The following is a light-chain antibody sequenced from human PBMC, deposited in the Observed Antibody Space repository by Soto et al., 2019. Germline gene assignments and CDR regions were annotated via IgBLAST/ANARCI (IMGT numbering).Light chain of an antibody. Sequence: DIQMTQSPSTLSASVGDRVTITCRASQSITTYLNWYQQKPGKAPKLLIYSASSLQGGASSRFSGSGSGTEFTLTINSLQPEDFATYYCQQSYSTTWTFGQGTMVDIK. CDR2: SAS. J-gene: IGKJ1*01. CDR1: QSITTY. V-gene: IGKV1-39*01. CDR3: QQSYSTTWT.